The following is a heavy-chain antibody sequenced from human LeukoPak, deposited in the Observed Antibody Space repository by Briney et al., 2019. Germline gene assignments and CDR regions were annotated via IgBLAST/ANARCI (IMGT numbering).Heavy chain of an antibody. CDR2: ISSTNSYT. Sequence: GGSLRLSCAASGFTFSDSYMSWIRQAPGKGLEWVSYISSTNSYTNYADSVKGRFTISRDNAKNSLYLQMNSLRAEDTAVYYCAREMYYYGSGSYYNTLYYYGMDVWGQGTTVTVSS. V-gene: IGHV3-11*06. J-gene: IGHJ6*02. CDR3: AREMYYYGSGSYYNTLYYYGMDV. D-gene: IGHD3-10*01. CDR1: GFTFSDSY.